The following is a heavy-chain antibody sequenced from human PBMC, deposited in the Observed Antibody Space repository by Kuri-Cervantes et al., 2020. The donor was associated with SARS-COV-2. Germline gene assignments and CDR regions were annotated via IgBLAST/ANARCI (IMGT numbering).Heavy chain of an antibody. CDR1: GYSISSGYY. D-gene: IGHD1-26*01. Sequence: GSLRLSCTVSGYSISSGYYWGWIRQPPGKGLEWIGSIYHSGSTYYNPSFKSRVTISVDTSKNQFSLKLSSVTAADTAVYYCANSGSYYEGGYYYYGMDVWGQGTTVTVSS. V-gene: IGHV4-38-2*02. J-gene: IGHJ6*02. CDR2: IYHSGST. CDR3: ANSGSYYEGGYYYYGMDV.